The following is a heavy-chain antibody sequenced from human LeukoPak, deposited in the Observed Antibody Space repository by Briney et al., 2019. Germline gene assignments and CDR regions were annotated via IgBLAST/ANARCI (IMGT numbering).Heavy chain of an antibody. V-gene: IGHV3-21*01. J-gene: IGHJ4*02. CDR1: GFVFSSYS. CDR2: VNTVSSYI. CDR3: TRDRSRAEDD. D-gene: IGHD1-14*01. Sequence: GGSLRLSCAASGFVFSSYSFNWVRQAPGKGLEWVASVNTVSSYIYYADSVRGRFTISRDNANNLLYLQMNSLRGEDTAVYYCTRDRSRAEDDWGQGTLVTVSS.